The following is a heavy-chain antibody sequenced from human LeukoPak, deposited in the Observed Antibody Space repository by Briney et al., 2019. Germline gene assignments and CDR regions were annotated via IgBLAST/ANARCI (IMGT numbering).Heavy chain of an antibody. J-gene: IGHJ4*02. CDR1: SGSFGGYY. D-gene: IGHD5-18*01. Sequence: SETLSLTCDVYSGSFGGYYWSWIRQPPGKGLEWIGEINHSGSTSYNPSLKSRVSISVDASKNQFSLKLSSVTAADTAVYFCAAVDTVDDDSYYIDFWGQGTLVTVSS. V-gene: IGHV4-34*01. CDR2: INHSGST. CDR3: AAVDTVDDDSYYIDF.